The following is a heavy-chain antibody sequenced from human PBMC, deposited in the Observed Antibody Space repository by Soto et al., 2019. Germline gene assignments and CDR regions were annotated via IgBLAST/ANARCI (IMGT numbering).Heavy chain of an antibody. CDR3: AREGPPFYDFWSGYWGYV. CDR1: GFTFSSYW. Sequence: EVQLVESGGGLVQPGGSLRLSCAASGFTFSSYWMHWVRQAPGKGLVWVSRINSDGSSTSYADSVKGRFTISRDNAKNTLNLQMNSLIAEDTAVYYCAREGPPFYDFWSGYWGYVWGQGTLVTVSS. CDR2: INSDGSST. V-gene: IGHV3-74*01. J-gene: IGHJ4*02. D-gene: IGHD3-3*01.